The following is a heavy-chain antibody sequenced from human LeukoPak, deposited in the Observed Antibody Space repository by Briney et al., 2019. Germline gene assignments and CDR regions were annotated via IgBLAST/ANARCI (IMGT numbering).Heavy chain of an antibody. CDR2: ISASGLST. CDR3: AKDCWAAMGSFDY. Sequence: GGSLRLSCVASGFTFSNYAMSWVRQAPGKGLEYVSPISASGLSTYYTDSVRGRFTNSRDNSKNTLYLQMNSLRAEDTAVYYCAKDCWAAMGSFDYWGQGTLVTVSS. J-gene: IGHJ4*02. V-gene: IGHV3-23*01. CDR1: GFTFSNYA. D-gene: IGHD5-18*01.